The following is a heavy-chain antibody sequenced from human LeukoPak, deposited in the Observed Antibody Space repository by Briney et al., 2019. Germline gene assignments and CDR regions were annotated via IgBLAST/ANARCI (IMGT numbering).Heavy chain of an antibody. V-gene: IGHV3-30*02. Sequence: GSLRLSCAASGFTFNNYVIHWVRQPPGKGLEWMAFFRYDGNHEYYADSVKGRFTFSRDNSKNTLLLQMNSLRAEDTAVYYCASRPTGFDWGPFEYWGQGTLVTVSS. D-gene: IGHD5-12*01. CDR1: GFTFNNYV. CDR2: FRYDGNHE. J-gene: IGHJ4*02. CDR3: ASRPTGFDWGPFEY.